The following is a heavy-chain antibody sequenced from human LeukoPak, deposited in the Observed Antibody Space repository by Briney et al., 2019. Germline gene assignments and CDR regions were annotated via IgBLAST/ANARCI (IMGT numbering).Heavy chain of an antibody. CDR1: GFIFNNYG. J-gene: IGHJ4*02. CDR2: IDSRAHVI. Sequence: GRSLRLSCAASGFIFNNYGMNWVRQAPGKGLEWVSHIDSRAHVISYADSVKGRFTISRGNAESSLYLQMNTLRAEDTAVYYCARDKDGDEDFDYWGQGTLVIVSS. D-gene: IGHD5-24*01. V-gene: IGHV3-48*03. CDR3: ARDKDGDEDFDY.